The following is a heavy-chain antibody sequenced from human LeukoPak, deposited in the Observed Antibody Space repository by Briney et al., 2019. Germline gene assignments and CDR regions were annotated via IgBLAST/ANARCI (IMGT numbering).Heavy chain of an antibody. CDR1: GFTLTSSA. Sequence: EASVKVSCKASGFTLTSSAMQWLRQARGQRLEWIGWIVVGSGNTNYAQKFQERATITRDMSTSTAYMELSSLRSEDTAVYYCAVDSSGHHDAFDIWGQGTMVTVSS. D-gene: IGHD3-22*01. CDR3: AVDSSGHHDAFDI. J-gene: IGHJ3*02. V-gene: IGHV1-58*02. CDR2: IVVGSGNT.